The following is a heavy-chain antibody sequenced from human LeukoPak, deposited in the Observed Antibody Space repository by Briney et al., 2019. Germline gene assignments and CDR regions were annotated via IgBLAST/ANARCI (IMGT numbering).Heavy chain of an antibody. CDR1: GLSVSSNY. D-gene: IGHD3-9*01. Sequence: TGGSLRLSCVASGLSVSSNYMSWVRQATGKGLEWVSVIYRDGSSYYAESVKGRFTISRDNSKNTLYIQMNSLRAEDTAVYYCARSFYDILIGYYQYFDYWGQGTLVTVSS. CDR2: IYRDGSS. J-gene: IGHJ4*02. CDR3: ARSFYDILIGYYQYFDY. V-gene: IGHV3-66*01.